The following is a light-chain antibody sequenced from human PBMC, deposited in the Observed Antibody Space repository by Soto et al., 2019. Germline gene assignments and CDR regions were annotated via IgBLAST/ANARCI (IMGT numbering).Light chain of an antibody. CDR2: GAS. CDR1: QSVSSS. Sequence: EIGMKQSPATLSVYQGETATLTCRASQSVSSSLAWYQQTPGRAPRLLIYGASTRATGIPTRFSGSGSGTEFTLTISILQSEDFAVYYCQQYNNLPTFGQGSMVDI. V-gene: IGKV3-15*01. CDR3: QQYNNLPT. J-gene: IGKJ1*01.